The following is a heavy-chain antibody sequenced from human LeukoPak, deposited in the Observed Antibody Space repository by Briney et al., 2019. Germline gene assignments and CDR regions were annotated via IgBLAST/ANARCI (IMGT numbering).Heavy chain of an antibody. CDR2: IYYSGST. D-gene: IGHD3-3*01. V-gene: IGHV4-59*01. J-gene: IGHJ6*03. CDR3: ARGDFCSKSNCYLRPMGV. Sequence: KPSETLSLTCTVSGGSISDYYWNWIRQPPGKGLEWIGYIYYSGSTTYNPSLKSRVTMSVDTAKNQFSLKLRSVTAADTAVYYCARGDFCSKSNCYLRPMGVWGKGTTVTVSS. CDR1: GGSISDYY.